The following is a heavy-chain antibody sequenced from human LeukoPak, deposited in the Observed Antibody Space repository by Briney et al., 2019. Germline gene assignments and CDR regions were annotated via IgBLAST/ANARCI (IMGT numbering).Heavy chain of an antibody. Sequence: SVKVSCKASGATFSSYAISWVRQAPGQGLEWMGRIIPIFGIATYAQKFQGRVTITADKSTSTAYMELSSLRSEDTAVYYCARERYPILDYYYYGMDVWGQGTTVTVSS. J-gene: IGHJ6*02. CDR2: IIPIFGIA. CDR3: ARERYPILDYYYYGMDV. V-gene: IGHV1-69*04. D-gene: IGHD1-14*01. CDR1: GATFSSYA.